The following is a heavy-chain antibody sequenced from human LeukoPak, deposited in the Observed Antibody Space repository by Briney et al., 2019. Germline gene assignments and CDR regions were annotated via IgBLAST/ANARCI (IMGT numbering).Heavy chain of an antibody. D-gene: IGHD3-3*01. CDR1: GGSFSGYY. J-gene: IGHJ3*02. CDR3: ARTTSITIFGVVTDDAFDI. Sequence: SETLSLTCAVYGGSFSGYYWSWIRQPPGRGLEWIGEINHSGSTNYNPSLKSRVTISVDTSKNQFSLKLSSVTAADTAVYYCARTTSITIFGVVTDDAFDIWGQGTMVTVSS. CDR2: INHSGST. V-gene: IGHV4-34*01.